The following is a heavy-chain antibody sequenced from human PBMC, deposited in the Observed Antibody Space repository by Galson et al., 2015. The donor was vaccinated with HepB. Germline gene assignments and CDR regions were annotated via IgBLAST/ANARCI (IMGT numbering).Heavy chain of an antibody. Sequence: SETLSLTCTVSGGSISSYYWSWIRQPPGKGLEWIGYIYYSGSTNYNPSLKSRVTISVDTSKNQFSLKLSSVTAADTAVYYCAREGLSDYGYAFDIWGQGTMVTVSS. D-gene: IGHD4-17*01. CDR2: IYYSGST. CDR3: AREGLSDYGYAFDI. CDR1: GGSISSYY. J-gene: IGHJ3*02. V-gene: IGHV4-59*01.